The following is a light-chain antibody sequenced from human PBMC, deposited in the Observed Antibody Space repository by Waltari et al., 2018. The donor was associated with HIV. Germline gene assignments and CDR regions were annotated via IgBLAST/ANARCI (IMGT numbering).Light chain of an antibody. Sequence: DIQLTPSPSYVSASVGDTVTVTCRASQDISRSLAWYQQKPGKAPELLIFAASTLQSGVSSRFSGSGSGTSFTLTINTLRTEDFATYYCQQADSLPLTFGGGTKVEI. CDR2: AAS. J-gene: IGKJ4*01. V-gene: IGKV1-12*01. CDR1: QDISRS. CDR3: QQADSLPLT.